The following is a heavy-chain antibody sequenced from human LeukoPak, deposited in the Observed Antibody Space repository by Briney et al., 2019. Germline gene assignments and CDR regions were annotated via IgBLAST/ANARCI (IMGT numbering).Heavy chain of an antibody. CDR3: ARALRSSGSYNWFDP. CDR1: GFTFSSYS. D-gene: IGHD6-19*01. CDR2: ISSSSSYI. Sequence: GGSLRLSCATSGFTFSSYSMNWVRQAPGRGLEWVSSISSSSSYIYYADSVKGRFTISRDNAKNSLYLQMNSLRAEDTAVYYCARALRSSGSYNWFDPWGQGTLVTVSS. J-gene: IGHJ5*02. V-gene: IGHV3-21*01.